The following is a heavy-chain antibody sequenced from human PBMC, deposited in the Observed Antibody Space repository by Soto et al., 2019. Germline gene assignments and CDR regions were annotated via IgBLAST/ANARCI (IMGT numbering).Heavy chain of an antibody. V-gene: IGHV4-30-4*01. Sequence: QVQLQESGPGLVKPSQTLSLTCTVSGGSISSGDYKWSWIRQPPGKGLERIGYIYYSGYNYNNPSLKSRVTMSVDTSKNLFSLKLSSVTAAATAVYYCARSDNYVPFEYWGQGTLVTVSS. D-gene: IGHD4-4*01. CDR2: IYYSGYN. CDR3: ARSDNYVPFEY. CDR1: GGSISSGDYK. J-gene: IGHJ4*02.